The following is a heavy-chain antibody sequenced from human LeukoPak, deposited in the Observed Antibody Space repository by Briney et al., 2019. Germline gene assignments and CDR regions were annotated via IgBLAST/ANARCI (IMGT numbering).Heavy chain of an antibody. J-gene: IGHJ3*02. Sequence: GGSLRLSCVASGFTFSSYWMGWVRQAPGKGLEWVAIIKEDGTQEHYVDSVKGRFTISRDNAKNSLYLQMNSLRAEDTAVYYCARWDVDFWSGYYTERVDAFDIWGQGTMVTVSS. D-gene: IGHD3-3*01. CDR2: IKEDGTQE. V-gene: IGHV3-7*03. CDR3: ARWDVDFWSGYYTERVDAFDI. CDR1: GFTFSSYW.